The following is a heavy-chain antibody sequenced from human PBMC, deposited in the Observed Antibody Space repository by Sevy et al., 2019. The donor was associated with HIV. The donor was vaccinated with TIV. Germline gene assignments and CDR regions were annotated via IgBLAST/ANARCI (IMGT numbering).Heavy chain of an antibody. V-gene: IGHV5-51*01. CDR3: ARRGGHVGKEDLLGYNGMEV. CDR1: GFTFSNSW. J-gene: IGHJ6*02. D-gene: IGHD2-15*01. CDR2: IYPGDSDT. Sequence: GESLKISCKVSGFTFSNSWIGWVRQMPGKGLEWMGIIYPGDSDTRYSPSFQGQVTIVAVKSTATAYLEWTSLKASDTATYYCARRGGHVGKEDLLGYNGMEVWGQGTTVTVSS.